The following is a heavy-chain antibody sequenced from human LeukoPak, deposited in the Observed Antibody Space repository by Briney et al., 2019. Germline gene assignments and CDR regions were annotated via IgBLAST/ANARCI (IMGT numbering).Heavy chain of an antibody. D-gene: IGHD2-2*02. CDR1: GCTFSSYG. V-gene: IGHV3-30*02. CDR3: AKDAARDCSSTSCYMNDY. J-gene: IGHJ4*02. CDR2: IRYDGSNK. Sequence: GGSLRLSCAASGCTFSSYGMHWVRQAPGKGLEWVAFIRYDGSNKYYADSVKGRFTISRDNSKNTLYLQMNSLRAEDTAVYYCAKDAARDCSSTSCYMNDYWGQGTLVTVSS.